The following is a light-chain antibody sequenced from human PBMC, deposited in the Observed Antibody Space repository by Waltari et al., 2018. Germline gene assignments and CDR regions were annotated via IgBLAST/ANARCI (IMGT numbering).Light chain of an antibody. Sequence: DVQLTQSPSFLSASVRDRVTITCRDSQGISNYLAWYQQKPGKAPKLLLYSASTLQSGVPSRFSGSGSGTEFSLTISSLQPEDFATYYCQQLNSYPLTFGGGTKVEIK. CDR2: SAS. CDR3: QQLNSYPLT. V-gene: IGKV1-9*01. CDR1: QGISNY. J-gene: IGKJ4*01.